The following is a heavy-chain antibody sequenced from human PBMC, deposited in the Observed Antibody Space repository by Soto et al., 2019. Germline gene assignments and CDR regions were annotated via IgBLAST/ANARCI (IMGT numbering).Heavy chain of an antibody. CDR3: AKGPYSSSFIPSYYYYGMDV. V-gene: IGHV3-43D*04. D-gene: IGHD6-6*01. CDR2: ISWDGGST. J-gene: IGHJ6*02. CDR1: GFTFDDYA. Sequence: GGSLILSCAASGFTFDDYAMHWVRQAPGKXLEWVSLISWDGGSTYYADSAKGRFTISRDNSKNSLYLQMNSLRAEDTALYYCAKGPYSSSFIPSYYYYGMDVWGQGTTVTVSS.